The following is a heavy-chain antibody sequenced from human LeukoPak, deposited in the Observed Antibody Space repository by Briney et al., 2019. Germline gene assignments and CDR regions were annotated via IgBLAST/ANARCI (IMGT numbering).Heavy chain of an antibody. J-gene: IGHJ5*02. Sequence: GGSLRLSCAASGFTFSNAWMNWVRRAPGKGLEWVGHIKSTTDGGPTDYAAPVKGRFAISRDDSKDTLYLQMNSLKTEDTDVYYCTTERVTCGGVSLHPECGPWDQGTLVTVSS. V-gene: IGHV3-15*01. D-gene: IGHD3-16*01. CDR1: GFTFSNAW. CDR3: TTERVTCGGVSLHPECGP. CDR2: IKSTTDGGPT.